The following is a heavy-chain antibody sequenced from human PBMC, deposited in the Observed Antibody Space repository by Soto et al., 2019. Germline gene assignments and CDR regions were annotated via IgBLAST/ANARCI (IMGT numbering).Heavy chain of an antibody. D-gene: IGHD1-26*01. J-gene: IGHJ4*02. V-gene: IGHV3-21*01. CDR1: GFTFSSYS. CDR3: ARGEVRAAFDY. Sequence: EVQLVESGGGLVQPGGSLRLSCAASGFTFSSYSMHWVRQAPGKGLEWVSSISSDNTYIFYADSVKARFTISRDNAKNSLYLQWNSLRAEDTGVYWCARGEVRAAFDYWGQGSLVTVSS. CDR2: ISSDNTYI.